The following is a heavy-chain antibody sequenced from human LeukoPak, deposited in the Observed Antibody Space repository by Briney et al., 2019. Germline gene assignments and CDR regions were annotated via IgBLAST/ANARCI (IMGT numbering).Heavy chain of an antibody. J-gene: IGHJ3*02. V-gene: IGHV1-24*01. D-gene: IGHD3-22*01. CDR2: FDPEDGET. Sequence: ASVKVSCKVSGYTLTELSMHWVRQAPGEGLEWMGGFDPEDGETIYAQKFQGRVTMTEDTSTDTAYMELSSLRSEDTAVYYCAREGKFYDTFQFVFDIWGQGTMVTVSS. CDR1: GYTLTELS. CDR3: AREGKFYDTFQFVFDI.